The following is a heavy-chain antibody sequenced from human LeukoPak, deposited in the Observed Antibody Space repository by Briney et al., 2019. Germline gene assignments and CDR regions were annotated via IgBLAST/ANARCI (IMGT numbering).Heavy chain of an antibody. CDR3: ARERHGHPFDS. J-gene: IGHJ4*02. V-gene: IGHV4-59*01. Sequence: PSETLSLTCTVSGGSISSYYWTWIRQSPGKGLEWIGYIAYNGIPNYNPSLKSRLTISRDTSKNQFSLNLSSVTAADTAVYYCARERHGHPFDSWGQGTLVTVSS. CDR2: IAYNGIP. CDR1: GGSISSYY.